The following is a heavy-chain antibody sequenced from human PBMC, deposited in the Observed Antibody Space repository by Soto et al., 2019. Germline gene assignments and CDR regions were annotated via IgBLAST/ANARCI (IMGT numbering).Heavy chain of an antibody. J-gene: IGHJ3*02. CDR3: AKDRAAIVATTSDAFDI. Sequence: GGSLRLSCAASGFTFSTYAMSWVRQAPGKGLEWVSAISGSGGSTYYADSVKGRFTISRDNSKNTLYLQMNSLRAEDTAVYYCAKDRAAIVATTSDAFDIWGQGTMVTVSS. CDR1: GFTFSTYA. CDR2: ISGSGGST. D-gene: IGHD5-12*01. V-gene: IGHV3-23*01.